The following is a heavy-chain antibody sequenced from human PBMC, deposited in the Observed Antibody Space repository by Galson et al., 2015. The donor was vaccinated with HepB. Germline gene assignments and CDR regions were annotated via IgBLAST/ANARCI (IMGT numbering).Heavy chain of an antibody. CDR1: GFTFSSYS. D-gene: IGHD1-26*01. CDR2: ISSSSSYI. Sequence: SLRLSCAASGFTFSSYSMNWVRQAPGKGLEWVSSISSSSSYIYYADSVKGRFTISRDNAKNSLYLQMNSLRAEDTAVYYCARAPPEWELLHDAFDIWGQGTMVTVSS. CDR3: ARAPPEWELLHDAFDI. V-gene: IGHV3-21*01. J-gene: IGHJ3*02.